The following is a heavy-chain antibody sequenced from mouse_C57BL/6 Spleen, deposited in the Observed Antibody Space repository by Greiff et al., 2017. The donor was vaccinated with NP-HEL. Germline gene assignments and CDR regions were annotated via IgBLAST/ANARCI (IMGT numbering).Heavy chain of an antibody. CDR1: GYSITSGYY. J-gene: IGHJ4*01. Sequence: ESGPGLVKPSQSLSLTCSVTGYSITSGYYWNWIRQFPGNKLEWMGYISYDGSNNYNPSLKNRISITRDTSKNQFFLKLNSVTTEDTATYYCARGRGSSYHYYAMDYWGQGTSVTVSS. D-gene: IGHD1-1*01. CDR3: ARGRGSSYHYYAMDY. V-gene: IGHV3-6*01. CDR2: ISYDGSN.